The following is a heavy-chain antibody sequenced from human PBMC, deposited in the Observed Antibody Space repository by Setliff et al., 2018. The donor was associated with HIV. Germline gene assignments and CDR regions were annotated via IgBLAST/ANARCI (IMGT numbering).Heavy chain of an antibody. D-gene: IGHD6-19*01. CDR1: GFTFSSYG. Sequence: AGGSLRLSCAASGFTFSSYGMHWVRQAPGEGLEWVAFIRYDASYRYYADSVKGRFTISRDNSKNTLYLQMNSLRAEDTAVYFCAKNLYRSPWSPLDYWGQGTLVTVSS. J-gene: IGHJ4*02. V-gene: IGHV3-30*02. CDR2: IRYDASYR. CDR3: AKNLYRSPWSPLDY.